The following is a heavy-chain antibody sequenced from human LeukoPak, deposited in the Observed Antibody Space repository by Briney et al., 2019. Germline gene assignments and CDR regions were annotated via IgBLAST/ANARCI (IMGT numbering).Heavy chain of an antibody. CDR1: GGSISSSSYY. J-gene: IGHJ6*03. V-gene: IGHV4-39*01. Sequence: PSETLSLTCTVSGGSISSSSYYWCWIRQPPGKGLEWIGSIYYSGSTYYNPSLKSRVTISVDTSKNQFSLKLSSVTAADTAVYYCARHPQHYYYYMDVWGKGTTVTVSS. CDR2: IYYSGST. CDR3: ARHPQHYYYYMDV.